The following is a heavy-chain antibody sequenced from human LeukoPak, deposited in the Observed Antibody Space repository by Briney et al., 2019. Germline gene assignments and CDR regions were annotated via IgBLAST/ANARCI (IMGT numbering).Heavy chain of an antibody. Sequence: SETLSLTCTVSGGSISSYYWSWIRQPPGKGLEWIGYIYYSGSTNYNPSLKSRVTISVDTSKNQFSLKLSSVTAADTAVYYCARPNYDSSGYYSRYYYYHGMDVWGQGATVTVSS. V-gene: IGHV4-59*01. J-gene: IGHJ6*02. D-gene: IGHD3-22*01. CDR2: IYYSGST. CDR1: GGSISSYY. CDR3: ARPNYDSSGYYSRYYYYHGMDV.